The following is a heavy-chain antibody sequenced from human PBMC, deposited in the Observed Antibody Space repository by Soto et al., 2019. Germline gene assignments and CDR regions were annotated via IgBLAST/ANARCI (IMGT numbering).Heavy chain of an antibody. CDR1: GFTFSSYV. CDR2: VSNDGSNK. J-gene: IGHJ4*02. CDR3: AKVLLTYTSGWYHPHFDY. V-gene: IGHV3-30*18. Sequence: GGSLRLSCAASGFTFSSYVMHWVRQAPGKGLEWVAVVSNDGSNKDYADSVKGRFTISRDNSKNTLYRQMNSRRAEDTAVYYCAKVLLTYTSGWYHPHFDYWGQGTLVTVSS. D-gene: IGHD6-19*01.